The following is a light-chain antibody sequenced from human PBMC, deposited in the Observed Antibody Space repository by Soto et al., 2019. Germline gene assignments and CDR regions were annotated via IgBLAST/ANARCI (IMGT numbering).Light chain of an antibody. CDR2: DVS. J-gene: IGLJ1*01. V-gene: IGLV2-14*01. CDR3: SSYTSSSTYV. Sequence: QSALTQPASVSGSPGQSITISCTGTSSDVGGYNYVSWYQQHPGKAPKLMIYDVSNRPSGVSNRFSGSKSGNTASLTISGRQAEGEADYYCSSYTSSSTYVFGTGTKLTVL. CDR1: SSDVGGYNY.